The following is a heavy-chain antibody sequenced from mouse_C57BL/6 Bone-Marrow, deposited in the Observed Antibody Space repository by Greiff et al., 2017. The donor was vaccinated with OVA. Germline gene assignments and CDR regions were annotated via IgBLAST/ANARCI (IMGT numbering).Heavy chain of an antibody. Sequence: QLQQSGPALVKPGASVKISCKASGYPFTDYYMNWVKQSHGKSLEWIGDINPNNGGTSYNQKFKGKATLTVDKSSSTAYMELRSLTSEDSAVYYCARNHYSNPWCAYWGQGTLVTVSA. CDR3: ARNHYSNPWCAY. J-gene: IGHJ3*01. CDR1: GYPFTDYY. D-gene: IGHD2-5*01. CDR2: INPNNGGT. V-gene: IGHV1-26*01.